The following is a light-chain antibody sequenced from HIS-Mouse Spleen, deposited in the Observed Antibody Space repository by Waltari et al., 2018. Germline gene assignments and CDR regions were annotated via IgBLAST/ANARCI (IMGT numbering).Light chain of an antibody. CDR3: QQLNSYPPT. CDR1: QGISSY. CDR2: AAS. J-gene: IGKJ1*01. Sequence: DIQLTHSPSFLSASVGDRVTITCRASQGISSYLAWYQQTPGKAPKLLTYAASALQSGVPSRFSGSGSGTEFTLTISSLQPEDFATYYCQQLNSYPPTFGQGTKVEIK. V-gene: IGKV1-9*01.